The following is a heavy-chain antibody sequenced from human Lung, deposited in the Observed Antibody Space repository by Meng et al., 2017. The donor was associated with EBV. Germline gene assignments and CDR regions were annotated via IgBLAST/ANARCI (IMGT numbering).Heavy chain of an antibody. V-gene: IGHV4-30-4*01. CDR3: ARVGWRQWSFDL. CDR1: GGSISSGDYY. Sequence: VQLQGPDAGLVRPVPPFSPHLTLSGGSISSGDYYWSWLRQPPGTGLELIGHIYYSGSTSYNPSLKSRVTTSVDTSNNQFSLKLSSVTAADTAMYYCARVGWRQWSFDLWGRGTLVTVSS. CDR2: IYYSGST. D-gene: IGHD5-18*01. J-gene: IGHJ2*01.